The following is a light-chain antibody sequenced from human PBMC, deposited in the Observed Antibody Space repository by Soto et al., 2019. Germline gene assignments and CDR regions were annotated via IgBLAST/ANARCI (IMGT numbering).Light chain of an antibody. V-gene: IGKV1-6*01. CDR1: QDIGHF. Sequence: AIQMTQSPSSLSASVGDRVSLTCRASQDIGHFLSWYQHRPGKAPKLLIYGASSLHVGAPSRISGSGSGTDFTLTISSLQPEDFGTYFCLQDQTWPWTLGQGSRVAI. J-gene: IGKJ1*01. CDR2: GAS. CDR3: LQDQTWPWT.